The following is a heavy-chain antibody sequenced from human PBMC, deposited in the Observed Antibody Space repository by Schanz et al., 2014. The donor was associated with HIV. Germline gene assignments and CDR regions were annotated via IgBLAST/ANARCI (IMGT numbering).Heavy chain of an antibody. D-gene: IGHD3-9*01. Sequence: VQLLESGGGLVQPGGSLRLSCAASGFTFNSYDMHWVRQAPGKGLEWVAVISYDGRNKYYADSVKGRFTISRDNSKNTLCLQLNTVNAEATGVYYIAIGNFDSRLDVWGRGTPVTVS. J-gene: IGHJ6*02. CDR1: GFTFNSYD. V-gene: IGHV3-30*03. CDR3: AIGNFDSRLDV. CDR2: ISYDGRNK.